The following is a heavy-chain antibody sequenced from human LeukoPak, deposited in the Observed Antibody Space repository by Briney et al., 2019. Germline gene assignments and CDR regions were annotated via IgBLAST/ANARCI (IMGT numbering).Heavy chain of an antibody. V-gene: IGHV1-69*05. J-gene: IGHJ4*02. Sequence: GASVKVSCKASGGTFSSYAISWVRQAPGQGLEWMGRIIPIFGTANYAQKFQGRVTITTDESTGTAYMELSSLRSEDTAVYYCARDHGYGGYAEITYYFDYWGQGTLVTVSS. CDR3: ARDHGYGGYAEITYYFDY. CDR2: IIPIFGTA. CDR1: GGTFSSYA. D-gene: IGHD5-12*01.